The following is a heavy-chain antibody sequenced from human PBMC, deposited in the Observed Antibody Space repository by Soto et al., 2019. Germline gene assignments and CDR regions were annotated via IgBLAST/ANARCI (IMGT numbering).Heavy chain of an antibody. CDR3: ARDGSGYYYGSFDY. D-gene: IGHD3-22*01. CDR1: GYTFTDYH. CDR2: INPSRGTT. V-gene: IGHV1-46*01. Sequence: ASVKVSCKASGYTFTDYHVHWVRQAPGQGLELIGIINPSRGTTSYTQRFQGRVTMTRDTSASTVYMELSSLRSEDTAMYYCARDGSGYYYGSFDYWGQGPLVTVSS. J-gene: IGHJ4*02.